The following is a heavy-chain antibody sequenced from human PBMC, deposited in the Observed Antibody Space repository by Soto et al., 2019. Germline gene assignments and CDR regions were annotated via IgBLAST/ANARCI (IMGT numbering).Heavy chain of an antibody. D-gene: IGHD3-22*01. CDR1: GGSISSYY. Sequence: SETLSLTCTVSGGSISSYYWSWIRQPPGKGLEWIGYIYYSGSTNYNPSLKSRVTISVDTSKNQFSLKLSSVTAADTAVYYCARQNYYDSSGYSYGMDVWGQGTTVTVSS. V-gene: IGHV4-59*08. CDR3: ARQNYYDSSGYSYGMDV. CDR2: IYYSGST. J-gene: IGHJ6*02.